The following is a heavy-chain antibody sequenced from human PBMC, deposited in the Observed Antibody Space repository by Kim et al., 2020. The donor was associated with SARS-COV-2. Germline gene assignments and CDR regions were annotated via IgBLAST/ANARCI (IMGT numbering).Heavy chain of an antibody. Sequence: SETLSLTCTVSGGSISSYYWSWIRQPPGKGLEWIGYIYNRGSTNYNPSLKSRVTISVDTSKNQFSLKLSSATAADTAVYYCARRGLYYYDSSAYRNGAFDIWGQGTMVTVSS. J-gene: IGHJ3*02. CDR3: ARRGLYYYDSSAYRNGAFDI. CDR1: GGSISSYY. D-gene: IGHD3-22*01. CDR2: IYNRGST. V-gene: IGHV4-59*08.